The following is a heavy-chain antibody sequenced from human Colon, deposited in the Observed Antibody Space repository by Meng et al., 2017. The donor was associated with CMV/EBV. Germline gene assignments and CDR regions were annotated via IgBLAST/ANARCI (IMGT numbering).Heavy chain of an antibody. Sequence: GGSLRLSCAASGFTFSTYSMSWVRQAPGKGLEWVTGISSSGGTTYYAASVKGRFTISRDNSKNTVDLQMDSLRDEDTAVYYCAKDLPLKHFYVGSGNEFWGQGAVVTVSS. D-gene: IGHD4-23*01. CDR1: GFTFSTYS. CDR2: ISSSGGTT. V-gene: IGHV3-23*01. CDR3: AKDLPLKHFYVGSGNEF. J-gene: IGHJ4*02.